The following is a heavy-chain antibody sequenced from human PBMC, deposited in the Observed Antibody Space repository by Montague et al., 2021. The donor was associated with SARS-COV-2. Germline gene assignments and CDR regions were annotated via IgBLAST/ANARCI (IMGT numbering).Heavy chain of an antibody. CDR3: ARGGLGNRGFDY. V-gene: IGHV4-4*02. CDR2: IFLSGFT. Sequence: SETLSLTCVVSDXSLSTSTWWSWVRQYPGKGLEWFGAIFLSGFTQYNTSDKSRVIISLDDSRSQFSLRLISVIAADTSVYFCARGGLGNRGFDYWGQGTLVTVSS. CDR1: DXSLSTSTW. J-gene: IGHJ4*02. D-gene: IGHD3/OR15-3a*01.